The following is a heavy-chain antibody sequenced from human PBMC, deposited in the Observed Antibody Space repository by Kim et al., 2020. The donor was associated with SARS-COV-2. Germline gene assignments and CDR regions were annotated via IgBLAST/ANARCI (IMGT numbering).Heavy chain of an antibody. D-gene: IGHD6-13*01. CDR3: ARGSILAAAGHFQH. V-gene: IGHV3-33*01. J-gene: IGHJ1*01. CDR1: GFTFSNYG. Sequence: GGSLRLSCAASGFTFSNYGMLWVRQAPGKGLEWVAVIWYDGSNKYYADSVKGRLTISRDNSKNTLYLQMNSLRAEDTAVYYCARGSILAAAGHFQHWGQGTLVTVSS. CDR2: IWYDGSNK.